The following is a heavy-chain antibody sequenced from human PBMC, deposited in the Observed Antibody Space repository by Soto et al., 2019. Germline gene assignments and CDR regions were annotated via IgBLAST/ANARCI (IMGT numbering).Heavy chain of an antibody. CDR2: IQYSGDT. CDR1: GASVGSGAYY. CDR3: ARHDYADRTFDL. Sequence: PSETLSLTCIVSGASVGSGAYYWIWIRQPPGRALEWIGYIQYSGDTNYNSYLKSRVTISVDRSRNRFSLKLTSVTAADTAFYYCARHDYADRTFDLWGQGTKVTVS. J-gene: IGHJ3*01. V-gene: IGHV4-61*08. D-gene: IGHD5-12*01.